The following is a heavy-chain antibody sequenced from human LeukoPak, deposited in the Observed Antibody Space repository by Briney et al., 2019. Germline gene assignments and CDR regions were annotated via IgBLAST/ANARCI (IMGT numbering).Heavy chain of an antibody. D-gene: IGHD3-22*01. CDR3: ARDYFDSSDYPQTYYYYYMDV. Sequence: GGSLRLSCAASGFTFSRYSMNWVRQAPGKGLEWVASISSTSTVIYSADSVKGRFTISRDTAKNSLFLQMSSLRAEDTAIYYCARDYFDSSDYPQTYYYYYMDVWGTGTTVTVS. J-gene: IGHJ6*03. V-gene: IGHV3-21*01. CDR2: ISSTSTVI. CDR1: GFTFSRYS.